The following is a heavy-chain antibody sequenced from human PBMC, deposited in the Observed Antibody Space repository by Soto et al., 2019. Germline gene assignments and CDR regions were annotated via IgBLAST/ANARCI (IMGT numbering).Heavy chain of an antibody. D-gene: IGHD3-10*01. CDR3: ARFSTIVRGAPSWFDS. Sequence: GASVKVSCKASGGTFSRYTINWVRQAPGQGLEWMGRIIPIAAIANYTQKFQGRVTITVDKSSTTAYMELSSLRSDDTAVYYCARFSTIVRGAPSWFDSWGQGTLVTGSS. CDR2: IIPIAAIA. V-gene: IGHV1-69*02. J-gene: IGHJ5*01. CDR1: GGTFSRYT.